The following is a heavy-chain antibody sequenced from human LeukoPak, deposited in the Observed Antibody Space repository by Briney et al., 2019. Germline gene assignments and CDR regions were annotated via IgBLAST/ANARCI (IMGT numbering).Heavy chain of an antibody. D-gene: IGHD6-13*01. J-gene: IGHJ4*01. Sequence: GASVTLFFKASGYTFTNNFMHWVRQAPGRGLEWMGIINPSGGRTTYAQKFQGRLTMTRDTSTSTVYMELSSLTSEDTAVYHCAKADSVSSTWSSFDYWGHGTLVTVSS. V-gene: IGHV1-46*01. CDR1: GYTFTNNF. CDR3: AKADSVSSTWSSFDY. CDR2: INPSGGRT.